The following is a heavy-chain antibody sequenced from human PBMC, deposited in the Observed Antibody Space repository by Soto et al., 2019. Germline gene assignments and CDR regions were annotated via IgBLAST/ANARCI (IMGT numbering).Heavy chain of an antibody. Sequence: GASVKVSCNASGGTFSSYAISLVRQAPGQGLEWMGGIIPIFGTANYAQKFQGRVTITADESTSTAYMELSSLRSEDTAVYYCARGASSSWYPLTFQHWGQGTLVTVSS. CDR1: GGTFSSYA. CDR2: IIPIFGTA. D-gene: IGHD6-13*01. CDR3: ARGASSSWYPLTFQH. V-gene: IGHV1-69*13. J-gene: IGHJ1*01.